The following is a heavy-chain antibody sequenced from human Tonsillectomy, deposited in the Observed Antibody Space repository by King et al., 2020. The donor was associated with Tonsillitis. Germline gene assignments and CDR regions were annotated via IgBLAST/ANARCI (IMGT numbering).Heavy chain of an antibody. CDR2: IYDSGST. D-gene: IGHD5-18*01. CDR1: GGSISSYY. CDR3: ARHVGYSYGGFDY. Sequence: VQLQESGPGLVKPSETLSLTCTVSGGSISSYYWSWIRQPPGKGLEWSGYIYDSGSTQYNPSLKSRVTISVDTSKNQFSLMLSSVTAADTAVYYCARHVGYSYGGFDYWGQGTLVTVSS. V-gene: IGHV4-59*08. J-gene: IGHJ4*02.